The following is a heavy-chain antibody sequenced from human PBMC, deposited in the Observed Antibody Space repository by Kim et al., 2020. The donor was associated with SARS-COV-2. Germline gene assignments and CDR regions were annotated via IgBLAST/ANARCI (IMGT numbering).Heavy chain of an antibody. Sequence: GGSLRLSCVASGFTFSNAWMNWVRQAPGKGLEWVGRIKSKTDGGTKDYAAPVKGRFTISRDDSKNTLYLQMNSLKTEDTAVYYCTTDIATTSFYGYYYMDVCGKGTTVTFSS. J-gene: IGHJ6*03. CDR1: GFTFSNAW. D-gene: IGHD4-17*01. CDR3: TTDIATTSFYGYYYMDV. CDR2: IKSKTDGGTK. V-gene: IGHV3-15*01.